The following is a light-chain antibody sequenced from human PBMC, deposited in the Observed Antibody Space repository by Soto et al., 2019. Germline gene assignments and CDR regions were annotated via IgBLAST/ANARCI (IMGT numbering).Light chain of an antibody. CDR2: QVN. CDR3: SSYAVSNNFDVI. Sequence: QSVLTQPPSASGSPGQSVTISCTGTSRDVGGYNYVSWYQQRPGKAPKLMIYQVNKRPSGVPDRFSGSKSGNTASLTVSGLQAEDEADYYCSSYAVSNNFDVIFGGGTKVTVL. V-gene: IGLV2-8*01. CDR1: SRDVGGYNY. J-gene: IGLJ2*01.